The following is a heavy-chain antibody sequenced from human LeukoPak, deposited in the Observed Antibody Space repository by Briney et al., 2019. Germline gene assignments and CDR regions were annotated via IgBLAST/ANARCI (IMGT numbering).Heavy chain of an antibody. CDR3: AKWGDYDVLTGYYVSDY. CDR2: ITGSGGNT. D-gene: IGHD3-9*01. Sequence: GGSLRLSCVASGFTFSNYAMSWVRQAPGKRLEWVSAITGSGGNTYYADSVKGRFTISRDNSKNTVFLQMNSLRAEDTAVCYCAKWGDYDVLTGYYVSDYWGQGTLVTVSS. CDR1: GFTFSNYA. V-gene: IGHV3-23*01. J-gene: IGHJ4*02.